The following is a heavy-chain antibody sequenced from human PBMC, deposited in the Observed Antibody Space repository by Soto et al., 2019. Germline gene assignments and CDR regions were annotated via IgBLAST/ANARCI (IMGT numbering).Heavy chain of an antibody. J-gene: IGHJ4*01. D-gene: IGHD2-8*02. CDR3: ARDKITGLFDY. Sequence: QVQLQQWGAGLLKPSETLSLTCAVYGGSFSGYSWSWIRQPPGTGLEWVGEINHSGSTKYNPSLKILVTISVDTSKNQLSLKLTSVTAADTALYYCARDKITGLFDYWGHGTLVTVSS. V-gene: IGHV4-34*01. CDR1: GGSFSGYS. CDR2: INHSGST.